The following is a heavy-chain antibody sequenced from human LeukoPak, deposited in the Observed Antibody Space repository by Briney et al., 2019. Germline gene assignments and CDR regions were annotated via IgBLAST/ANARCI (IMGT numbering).Heavy chain of an antibody. CDR2: IYYSGST. J-gene: IGHJ6*04. CDR3: ARDVTYYDYDV. D-gene: IGHD3-3*01. CDR1: GGSIRSYY. V-gene: IGHV4-59*01. Sequence: ASETLSLTCTVSGGSIRSYYWRWIRQPPGKGLEWIGYIYYSGSTNYNPSLKSRVTISVDTSKNQFSLKLSSVTAADTAVYYCARDVTYYDYDVWGKGTTVTVSS.